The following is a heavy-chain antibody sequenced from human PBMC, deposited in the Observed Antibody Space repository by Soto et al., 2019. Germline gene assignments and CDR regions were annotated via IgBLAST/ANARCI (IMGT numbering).Heavy chain of an antibody. D-gene: IGHD3-10*01. CDR2: IYYSGST. Sequence: SETLSLTCAVSGGSISSGGYSWSWIRQLPGKGLEWIGSIYYSGSTYYNPSLKSRVTISVDTSKNQFSLKLSSVTAADTAVYYCASHVSGAGYKVGGPTNWGQGTLVTVSS. CDR1: GGSISSGGYS. CDR3: ASHVSGAGYKVGGPTN. V-gene: IGHV4-30-2*03. J-gene: IGHJ4*02.